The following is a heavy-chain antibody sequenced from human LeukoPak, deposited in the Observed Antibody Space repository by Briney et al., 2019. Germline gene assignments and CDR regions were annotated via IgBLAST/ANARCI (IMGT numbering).Heavy chain of an antibody. J-gene: IGHJ4*02. Sequence: SETLSLTCTVSGGSISSYYWSWIRQPPGKGLEWIGYIYYSGSTNYNPSPKSRVTISVDTSKNQFSLKLSSVTAADTAVYYCARERESSSHFDYWGQGTLVTVSS. D-gene: IGHD6-6*01. CDR2: IYYSGST. CDR3: ARERESSSHFDY. V-gene: IGHV4-59*01. CDR1: GGSISSYY.